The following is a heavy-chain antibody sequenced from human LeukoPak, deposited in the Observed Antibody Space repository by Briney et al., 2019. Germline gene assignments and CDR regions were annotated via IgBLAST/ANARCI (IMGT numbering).Heavy chain of an antibody. Sequence: GGPLRLSCIASGLTVSSNYMSWVRQAPGKGLEWVSVIYSGGNTYYADSVKGRFTVSRDNSKNTVFLQMNTLRAEDTAVYYCARDYYQYYFDYWGQGTLVTVSS. J-gene: IGHJ4*02. D-gene: IGHD3-10*01. CDR2: IYSGGNT. CDR1: GLTVSSNY. CDR3: ARDYYQYYFDY. V-gene: IGHV3-66*01.